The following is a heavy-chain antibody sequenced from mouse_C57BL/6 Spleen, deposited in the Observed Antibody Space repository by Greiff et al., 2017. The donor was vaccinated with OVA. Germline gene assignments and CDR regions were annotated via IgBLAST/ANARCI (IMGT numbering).Heavy chain of an antibody. D-gene: IGHD1-1*01. CDR3: ARGDYEVLYDY. V-gene: IGHV5-16*01. J-gene: IGHJ2*01. Sequence: EVMLVEPEGGLVQPGSSMKLSCTASGFTFSDYYMAWVRQVPEKGLEWVANINYDGSSTYYLDTLKSRFIISRDNAKNILYLQMSSLKSEDTSTYYCARGDYEVLYDYWGQGTTLTVSS. CDR2: INYDGSST. CDR1: GFTFSDYY.